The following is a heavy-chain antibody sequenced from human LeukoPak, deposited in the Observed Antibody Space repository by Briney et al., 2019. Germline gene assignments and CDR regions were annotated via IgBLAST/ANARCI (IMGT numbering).Heavy chain of an antibody. Sequence: SSVKVSCKASGGTFSSYAISWVRQAPGQGLEWMGGIIPIFGTANYAQKFQGRVTITAGKSTSTAYMELSSLRSEDTAVYYCARDSLTGYYEWDYWGQGTLVTVSS. CDR2: IIPIFGTA. J-gene: IGHJ4*02. D-gene: IGHD3-9*01. CDR3: ARDSLTGYYEWDY. CDR1: GGTFSSYA. V-gene: IGHV1-69*06.